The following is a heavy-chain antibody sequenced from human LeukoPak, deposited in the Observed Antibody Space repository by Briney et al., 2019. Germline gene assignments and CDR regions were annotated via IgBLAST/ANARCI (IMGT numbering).Heavy chain of an antibody. V-gene: IGHV3-30*04. CDR3: ARPENDYGDPDYYYYYMDV. CDR1: GFTFSSYA. Sequence: SGGSLRLSCAASGFTFSSYAMHWVRQAPGKGLEWVAVISYDGSNKYYADSVKGRFTISRDNSKNTLYLQMNSLRAEDTAVYYCARPENDYGDPDYYYYYMDVWGKGTTVTVSS. D-gene: IGHD4-17*01. CDR2: ISYDGSNK. J-gene: IGHJ6*03.